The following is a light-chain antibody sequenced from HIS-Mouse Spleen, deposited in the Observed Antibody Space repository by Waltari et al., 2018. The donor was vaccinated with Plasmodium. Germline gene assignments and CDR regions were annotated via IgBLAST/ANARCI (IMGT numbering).Light chain of an antibody. CDR2: GAS. J-gene: IGKJ3*01. CDR1: QSVSSN. V-gene: IGKV3-15*01. CDR3: QQYNNWSFT. Sequence: EIVMTQSPATLSVSPGERATLSCRASQSVSSNLAGYQQKPGQPPRLLIYGASTRATGIPARFSGSGSGTEFTLTISSLQSEDFAVYYCQQYNNWSFTFGPGTKVDIK.